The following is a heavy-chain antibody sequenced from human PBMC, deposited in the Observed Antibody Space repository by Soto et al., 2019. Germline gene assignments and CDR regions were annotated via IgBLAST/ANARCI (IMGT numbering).Heavy chain of an antibody. V-gene: IGHV4-34*01. CDR2: LYQGLSI. CDR1: SGSLSGYY. J-gene: IGHJ4*02. D-gene: IGHD3-16*01. Sequence: SEPVSLTCPVYSGSLSGYYWSWIRQPPGKGLEWIGELYQGLSIIYNPSLESRVTISGDSSKNQFSLKLRSVTAADTDVYYCARHGGYYFDYWGQGTLVTVSS. CDR3: ARHGGYYFDY.